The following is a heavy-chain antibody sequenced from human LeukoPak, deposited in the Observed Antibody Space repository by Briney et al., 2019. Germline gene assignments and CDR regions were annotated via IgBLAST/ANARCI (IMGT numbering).Heavy chain of an antibody. D-gene: IGHD2-2*01. CDR2: IYESGSN. CDR1: GGSISSGCYY. J-gene: IGHJ6*03. V-gene: IGHV4-31*03. Sequence: SQTLSLTCTVSGGSISSGCYYWSWIRQHPGKGLEGIGYIYESGSNYYNPSLKSRVTISVDTSKNQFSLKLSSVTAADTAVYYCARVRCSSTSSPYCSYYYMDVWGKGTTVTASS. CDR3: ARVRCSSTSSPYCSYYYMDV.